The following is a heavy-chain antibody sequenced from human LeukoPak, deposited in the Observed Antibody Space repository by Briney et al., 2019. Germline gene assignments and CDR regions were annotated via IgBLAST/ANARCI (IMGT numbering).Heavy chain of an antibody. D-gene: IGHD2-15*01. CDR3: ARADIVVVVAATHSYYFDY. CDR1: GYTFTSYD. Sequence: GASVKVSCKASGYTFTSYDINWVRQATGQGLEWMGWMNPNSGNTGYAQKFQGRVTITRNTSISTAYMELSSLRSEDTAVYYCARADIVVVVAATHSYYFDYWGQGTLVTVSS. J-gene: IGHJ4*02. V-gene: IGHV1-8*03. CDR2: MNPNSGNT.